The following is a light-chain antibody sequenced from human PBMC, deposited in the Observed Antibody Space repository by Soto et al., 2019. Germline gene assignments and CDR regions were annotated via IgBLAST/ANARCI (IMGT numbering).Light chain of an antibody. CDR3: QQSYSTPGT. V-gene: IGKV1-39*01. CDR2: AAS. CDR1: QSISSY. J-gene: IGKJ3*01. Sequence: DIQMTQSPSSLSASVGDRVTITCRASQSISSYLNWYQQKPGKAPKLLIYAASSLQSGVPSRFSGSGSGTDFTLTISSLQPEDFATYYCQQSYSTPGTFGPGTNVDIK.